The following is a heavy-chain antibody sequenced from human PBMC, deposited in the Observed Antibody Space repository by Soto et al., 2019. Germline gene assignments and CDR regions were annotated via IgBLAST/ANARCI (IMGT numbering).Heavy chain of an antibody. J-gene: IGHJ6*02. D-gene: IGHD2-21*02. CDR1: GSSISGYY. Sequence: SETLCLTWTVAGSSISGYYWSWIRQPPGKGLEWIGYMYNTGSTVYNPSFKSRVTISVDTSKNQFSLKLNSVTAADTAVYYCARDLWGYCGTDCYPLDVWGQGTTVTVSS. V-gene: IGHV4-59*01. CDR3: ARDLWGYCGTDCYPLDV. CDR2: MYNTGST.